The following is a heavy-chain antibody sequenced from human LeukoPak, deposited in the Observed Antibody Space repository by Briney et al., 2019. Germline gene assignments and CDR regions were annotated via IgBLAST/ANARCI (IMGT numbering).Heavy chain of an antibody. CDR3: ARTASGSSLNAFDI. V-gene: IGHV4-4*02. Sequence: SETLSLTCAVSGGSISSSNWWIWVRQPPGKGLEWIGEIYHSGSTNYNPSLKSRATISVDTSKNQFSLKLSSVTAADTAVYYCARTASGSSLNAFDIWGQGTMVTVSS. D-gene: IGHD1-26*01. CDR1: GGSISSSNW. J-gene: IGHJ3*02. CDR2: IYHSGST.